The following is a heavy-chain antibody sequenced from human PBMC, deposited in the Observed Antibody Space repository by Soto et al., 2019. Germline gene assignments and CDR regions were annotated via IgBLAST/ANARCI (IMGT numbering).Heavy chain of an antibody. Sequence: EVQVVESGGGLVKPGGSLTLYCATSGFTFITYSMNWIRQVPGKGLEWVSSISGSGAYTYYADSVKGRFTISRDNAQNSLHLQMNSLKAEDTAVYYCARDKYGDYVQDYWGRGTLVTVSS. CDR1: GFTFITYS. V-gene: IGHV3-21*01. CDR2: ISGSGAYT. D-gene: IGHD4-17*01. J-gene: IGHJ4*02. CDR3: ARDKYGDYVQDY.